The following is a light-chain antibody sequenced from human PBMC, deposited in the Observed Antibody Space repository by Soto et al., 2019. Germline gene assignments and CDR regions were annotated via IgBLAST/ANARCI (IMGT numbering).Light chain of an antibody. V-gene: IGLV2-14*03. CDR3: SSYSTTNTYVI. CDR1: STDVGGYNY. CDR2: DVS. Sequence: QPASVSGSPGQSITISCTGTSTDVGGYNYVSWYQHHPGKAPKLMIYDVSYRPSGVSNRFSGSKSGNTASLTISGLQAEDEADYFCSSYSTTNTYVIFGGGTKLTVL. J-gene: IGLJ2*01.